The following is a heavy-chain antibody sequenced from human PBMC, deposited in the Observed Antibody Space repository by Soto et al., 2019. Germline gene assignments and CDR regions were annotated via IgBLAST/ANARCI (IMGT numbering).Heavy chain of an antibody. D-gene: IGHD7-27*01. CDR3: ANSKLGEYYYAMDM. J-gene: IGHJ6*02. CDR2: IYDSGNT. V-gene: IGHV4-4*02. CDR1: GDSITTYKW. Sequence: PSETLSLTCGVSGDSITTYKWWTWVRQTPGRGLEWIGEIYDSGNTRYNPSLRSRVTISKDTSKNQLSLKLNSVTVADTAVYYCANSKLGEYYYAMDMWGQGTTVTVSS.